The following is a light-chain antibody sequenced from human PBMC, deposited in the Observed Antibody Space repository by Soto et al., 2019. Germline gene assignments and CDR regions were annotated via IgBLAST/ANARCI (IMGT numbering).Light chain of an antibody. CDR2: VNSDGSH. Sequence: QPVLTQSPSAAASLGASVTLTCTLSSGHSSYAIAWHQQQPEKGPRFLMKVNSDGSHINGDGVPDRFSGSSSGAERYLTISSLQSEDEADYYCQTWGTGFHVLFGGGTKLTVL. CDR1: SGHSSYA. J-gene: IGLJ2*01. V-gene: IGLV4-69*01. CDR3: QTWGTGFHVL.